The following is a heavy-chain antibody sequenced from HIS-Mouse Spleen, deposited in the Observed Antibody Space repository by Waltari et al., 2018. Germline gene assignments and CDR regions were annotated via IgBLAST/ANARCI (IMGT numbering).Heavy chain of an antibody. CDR2: MNPKIGKT. V-gene: IGHV1-8*01. D-gene: IGHD4-4*01. CDR1: GYTFTSYD. CDR3: ARGHDYSNYFDY. J-gene: IGHJ4*02. Sequence: QVQLVQSGAEVKKPGASVKVSCKASGYTFTSYDINWVRQATGTGLEWMGWMNPKIGKTGYAQTIQGRVTMTRNTSISTAYMELSSLRSEDTAVYYCARGHDYSNYFDYWGQGTLVTVSS.